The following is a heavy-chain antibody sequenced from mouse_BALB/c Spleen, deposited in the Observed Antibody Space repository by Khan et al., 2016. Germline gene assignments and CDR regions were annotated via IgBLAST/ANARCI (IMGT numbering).Heavy chain of an antibody. D-gene: IGHD2-1*01. CDR1: GFTFRNYA. CDR3: TREDDGNYGDYFDY. Sequence: EVELVESGGGLVKPGESLKLSCAASGFTFRNYAMSWVRQTPQKRLEWVASINTGVNTYYADSVKGRFTISRDHDRNILYLQMSNLRSEDTAMFYCTREDDGNYGDYFDYWGRGTSLTVSS. J-gene: IGHJ2*03. V-gene: IGHV5-6-5*01. CDR2: INTGVNT.